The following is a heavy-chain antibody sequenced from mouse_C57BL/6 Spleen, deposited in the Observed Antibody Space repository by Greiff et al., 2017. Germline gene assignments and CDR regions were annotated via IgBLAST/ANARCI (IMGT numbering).Heavy chain of an antibody. J-gene: IGHJ3*01. V-gene: IGHV1-26*01. CDR1: GYTFTDYY. CDR3: ARGGYYYGSSSPFAY. D-gene: IGHD1-1*01. CDR2: INPNNGGT. Sequence: EVQLQQSGPELVKPGASVKISCKASGYTFTDYYMNWVKQSHGKSLEWIGDINPNNGGTSYNQKFKGKATLTVDKSSSTAYMELRSLTSEDSAVYYCARGGYYYGSSSPFAYWGQGTLVTVSA.